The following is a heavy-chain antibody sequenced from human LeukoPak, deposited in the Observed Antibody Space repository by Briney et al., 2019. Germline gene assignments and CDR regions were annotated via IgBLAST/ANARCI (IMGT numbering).Heavy chain of an antibody. CDR1: GGSISSGGYY. V-gene: IGHV4-30-2*01. CDR3: ARESSGSYSTSRLDY. D-gene: IGHD1-26*01. Sequence: PSETLSLTCTVSGGSISSGGYYWSWIRQPPGKGLEWIGYIYHSGSTYYNPSLKSRVTISVDRSKNQFSLKLSSVTAADTAVYYCARESSGSYSTSRLDYWGQGTLVTVSS. CDR2: IYHSGST. J-gene: IGHJ4*02.